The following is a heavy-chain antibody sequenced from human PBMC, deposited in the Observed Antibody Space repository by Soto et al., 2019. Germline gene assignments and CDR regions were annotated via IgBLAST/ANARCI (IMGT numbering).Heavy chain of an antibody. CDR2: IYPGDSDT. V-gene: IGHV5-51*01. Sequence: GESLKISCKGSGYSFTSYWIGWVRQMPGKGLEWMGIIYPGDSDTRYSPSFQGQVTISADKSISTAYLQWSSLKASDTAMYYCARHATITMVRGVIISPAYHWGQGTLVTVSS. CDR3: ARHATITMVRGVIISPAYH. CDR1: GYSFTSYW. J-gene: IGHJ5*02. D-gene: IGHD3-10*01.